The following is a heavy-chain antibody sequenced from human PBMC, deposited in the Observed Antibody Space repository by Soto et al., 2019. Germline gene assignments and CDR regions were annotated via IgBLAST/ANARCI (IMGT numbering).Heavy chain of an antibody. D-gene: IGHD3-16*01. V-gene: IGHV3-48*01. CDR2: ISSNSDTV. CDR1: GFTLSSYS. J-gene: IGHJ1*01. Sequence: DVYLVESGGGLVQPGGSLRLSCTASGFTLSSYSMNWVRQAPGKGPEWVSHISSNSDTVDYADSVKGRFNISRDNARNSLALQMNRLRAEDTAVYYCARVGLKFLLGGEFFQVWGQGTLVTVSS. CDR3: ARVGLKFLLGGEFFQV.